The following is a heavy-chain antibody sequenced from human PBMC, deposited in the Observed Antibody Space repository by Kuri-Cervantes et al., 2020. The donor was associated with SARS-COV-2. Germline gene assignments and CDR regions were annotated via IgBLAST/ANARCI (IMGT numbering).Heavy chain of an antibody. V-gene: IGHV3-74*01. Sequence: ETLSLTCAASRFTFNNYAMSWVRQAPGKGLVWVSRIYTEGSTASYADSVKGRFTISRDNAKNTLFLQMNSLRAEDTAVYYCARDVDPYYDYWSGSAGYWGQGTLVTVSS. CDR3: ARDVDPYYDYWSGSAGY. D-gene: IGHD3-3*01. CDR2: IYTEGSTA. CDR1: RFTFNNYA. J-gene: IGHJ4*02.